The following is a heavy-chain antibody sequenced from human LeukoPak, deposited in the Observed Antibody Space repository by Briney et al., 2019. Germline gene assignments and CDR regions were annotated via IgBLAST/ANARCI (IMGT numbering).Heavy chain of an antibody. CDR2: INPSGGST. Sequence: ASVKVSCKASGYTFTSYYMHWVRQAPGQGLEWMGIINPSGGSTSYAQKFQGRVTITADESTSTAYMELSSLRSEDTAVYYYARCLGSTSCYVGMDVWGQGTTVTVSS. CDR3: ARCLGSTSCYVGMDV. D-gene: IGHD2-2*01. J-gene: IGHJ6*02. CDR1: GYTFTSYY. V-gene: IGHV1-46*03.